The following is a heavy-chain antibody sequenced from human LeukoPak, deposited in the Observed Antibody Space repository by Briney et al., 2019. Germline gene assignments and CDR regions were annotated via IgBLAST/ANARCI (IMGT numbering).Heavy chain of an antibody. J-gene: IGHJ4*02. CDR1: GDSVSSNSAA. V-gene: IGHV6-1*01. Sequence: SQTLSLTCAISGDSVSSNSAAWNWIRQSPSGGLEWLGRTCYRSKWFYDYALFVKSRITINPDTSKNQFSLHLKSVTPEDTAVYYCVRDGEGGLDYFDYWGRGTLVTVSS. CDR3: VRDGEGGLDYFDY. D-gene: IGHD3-16*01. CDR2: TCYRSKWFY.